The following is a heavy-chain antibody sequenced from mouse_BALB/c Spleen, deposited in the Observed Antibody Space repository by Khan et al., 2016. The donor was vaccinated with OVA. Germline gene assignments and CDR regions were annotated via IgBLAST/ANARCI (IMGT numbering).Heavy chain of an antibody. CDR1: GYSITSDYA. CDR2: ISYGGST. Sequence: EVELVESGPGLVKPSQSLSLTCTVTGYSITSDYAWDWIRQFPGNKLEWMGYISYGGSTSNNPSLTSRISITRDTSKNQFFLQLNSVTTEDTATYYCARKNYYGYAMDYWGQGTSVTVSS. J-gene: IGHJ4*01. D-gene: IGHD1-1*01. CDR3: ARKNYYGYAMDY. V-gene: IGHV3-2*02.